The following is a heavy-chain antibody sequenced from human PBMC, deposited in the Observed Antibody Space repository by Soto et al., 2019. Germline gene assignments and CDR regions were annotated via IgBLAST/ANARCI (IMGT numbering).Heavy chain of an antibody. J-gene: IGHJ5*02. Sequence: SETLSLTCTVSGGSISSGGYYWSWIRQHPGKGLEWIGYIYYSGSTYYNPSLKSRVTISVDTSKNQFSLKLSSVTAADTAVCYCARDKCSSTSCYGWFDPWGQGTLVTVSS. CDR1: GGSISSGGYY. CDR3: ARDKCSSTSCYGWFDP. V-gene: IGHV4-31*02. CDR2: IYYSGST. D-gene: IGHD2-2*01.